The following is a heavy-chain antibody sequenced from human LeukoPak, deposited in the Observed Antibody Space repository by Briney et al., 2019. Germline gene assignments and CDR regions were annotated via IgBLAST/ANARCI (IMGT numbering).Heavy chain of an antibody. D-gene: IGHD4-17*01. V-gene: IGHV3-9*01. CDR1: GFTFDDYA. J-gene: IGHJ4*02. Sequence: GGSLRLSCAASGFTFDDYAMHWVRQAPGKGLEWVSGISWNSGSIGYADSVKGRFTISRDSAKNSLYLQMNSLRAEDTALYYCASGPTVTKPLGYWGQGTLVTVSS. CDR3: ASGPTVTKPLGY. CDR2: ISWNSGSI.